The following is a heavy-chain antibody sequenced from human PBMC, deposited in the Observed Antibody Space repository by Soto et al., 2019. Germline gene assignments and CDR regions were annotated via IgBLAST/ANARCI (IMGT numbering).Heavy chain of an antibody. J-gene: IGHJ4*02. CDR2: FDPEDGET. Sequence: GASVKVSCKDSGDTLTELSMPWVRQAPGKGLEWMGGFDPEDGETIYAQKFQGRVTMAEDTSTDTTYMELSSLRSEDTAVYYCATGYYGGTFYYWGQGTLVTVSS. D-gene: IGHD4-17*01. CDR3: ATGYYGGTFYY. CDR1: GDTLTELS. V-gene: IGHV1-24*01.